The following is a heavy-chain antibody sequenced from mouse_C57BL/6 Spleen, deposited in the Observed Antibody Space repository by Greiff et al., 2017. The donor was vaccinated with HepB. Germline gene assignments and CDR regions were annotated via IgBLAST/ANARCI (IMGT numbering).Heavy chain of an antibody. J-gene: IGHJ4*01. CDR1: GYTFTSYW. CDR3: ARDYGSSYAAMDY. Sequence: QVQLQQPGAELVKPGASVKMSCKASGYTFTSYWITWVKQRPGQGLEWIGDIYPGSGSTNYNEKFKSKATLTVDTSSSTAYMQLSSLTSEDSAVYYWARDYGSSYAAMDYWGQGTSVTVSS. CDR2: IYPGSGST. V-gene: IGHV1-55*01. D-gene: IGHD1-1*01.